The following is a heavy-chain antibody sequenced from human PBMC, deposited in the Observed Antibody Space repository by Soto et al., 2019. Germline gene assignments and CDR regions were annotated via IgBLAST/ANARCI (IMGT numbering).Heavy chain of an antibody. Sequence: GASVKVSCKASGGSFSSYGMNWVRQAPGQGLEWMGRIIPVSGTTEYAQRFQGRVTITADESTSTAYMELSSLRSEDTAVYYCARDAQGERTGIDVWGQGIKVTVSS. V-gene: IGHV1-69*13. CDR1: GGSFSSYG. CDR3: ARDAQGERTGIDV. CDR2: IIPVSGTT. J-gene: IGHJ6*02. D-gene: IGHD1-26*01.